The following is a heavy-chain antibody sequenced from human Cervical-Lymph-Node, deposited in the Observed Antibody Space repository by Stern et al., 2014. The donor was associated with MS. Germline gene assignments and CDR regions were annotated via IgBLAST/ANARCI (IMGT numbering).Heavy chain of an antibody. Sequence: EVQLVESGGGLVQPGGSLRLSCAASGFTFSTYAMGWVRQAPGQGLEWVSSVSSSDGSTYYADTVKGRFTISRDNAQNTLHLQMNSLRAEDTAVYYCAKDLIRIIVVTTFDLWGQGTMVAVSS. V-gene: IGHV3-23*04. CDR3: AKDLIRIIVVTTFDL. CDR2: VSSSDGST. J-gene: IGHJ3*01. CDR1: GFTFSTYA. D-gene: IGHD3-22*01.